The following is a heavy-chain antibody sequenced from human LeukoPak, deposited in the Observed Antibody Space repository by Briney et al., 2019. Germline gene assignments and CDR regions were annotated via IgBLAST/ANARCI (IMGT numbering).Heavy chain of an antibody. CDR1: GFTFGDYA. D-gene: IGHD6-13*01. V-gene: IGHV3-49*05. Sequence: KTGGSLRLSCTASGFTFGDYAMSWFRQAPGKGLEWVGFIRSKTYGGTTGYAASVKDTFTISRDDSKSVVYLQMNSLKTEDTAFYYCTRGVGQQLIPPDYWGQGTLVTVSS. CDR2: IRSKTYGGTT. CDR3: TRGVGQQLIPPDY. J-gene: IGHJ4*02.